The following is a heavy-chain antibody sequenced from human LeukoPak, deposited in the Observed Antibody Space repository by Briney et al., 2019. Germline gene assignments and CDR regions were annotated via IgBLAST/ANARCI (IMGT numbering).Heavy chain of an antibody. V-gene: IGHV3-30*02. Sequence: GGSLRLSFAASGFTFSSYGMHWVRQAPGKGLEWVAFIRYDGSNKYYADSVKGRFTISRDNSKNTLYLQMNSLRAEDTAVYYCAKVKGGDYYYYYMDVWGKGTTVTVSS. CDR2: IRYDGSNK. J-gene: IGHJ6*03. CDR1: GFTFSSYG. D-gene: IGHD3-16*01. CDR3: AKVKGGDYYYYYMDV.